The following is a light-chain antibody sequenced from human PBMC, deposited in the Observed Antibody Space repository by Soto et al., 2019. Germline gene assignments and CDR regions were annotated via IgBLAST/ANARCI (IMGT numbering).Light chain of an antibody. V-gene: IGKV3-11*01. J-gene: IGKJ4*01. Sequence: EIVLTQSPATLSLSPGERATLSCRASQSVSSYLAWYQQKPGQAPRLLIYDASNRATGIPARFSGSGSGTDFTLTITSLQPEDFATYFCLQDNNYPLTFGGGTKVDIK. CDR2: DAS. CDR3: LQDNNYPLT. CDR1: QSVSSY.